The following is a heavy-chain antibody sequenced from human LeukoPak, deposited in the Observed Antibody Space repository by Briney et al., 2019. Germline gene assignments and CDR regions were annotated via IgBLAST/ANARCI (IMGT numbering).Heavy chain of an antibody. J-gene: IGHJ4*02. Sequence: ASVKVSCKASVYTFISHYLYWVRQAPGQGLEWMGTINPSSGSASYAQKFQGRVTMTRDTSTSTVYMELSSLRSEDTAVYYCAIESATVTTDLDYWGQGTLVTVSS. V-gene: IGHV1-46*01. CDR2: INPSSGSA. D-gene: IGHD4-11*01. CDR3: AIESATVTTDLDY. CDR1: VYTFISHY.